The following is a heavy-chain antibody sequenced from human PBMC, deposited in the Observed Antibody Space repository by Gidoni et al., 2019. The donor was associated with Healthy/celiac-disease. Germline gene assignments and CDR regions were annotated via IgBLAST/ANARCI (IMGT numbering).Heavy chain of an antibody. Sequence: VPLVQSGAAVKKPGASVQVSCKASGYTFTSYYMHWVRQAPGQGLEWMGIINPSGGSTSYAQKFQGRVTMTRDTSTSTVYMELSSLRSEDTAVYYCARDPPDIVVVPAATRDDYWGQGTLVTVSS. CDR1: GYTFTSYY. D-gene: IGHD2-2*01. V-gene: IGHV1-46*03. CDR2: INPSGGST. J-gene: IGHJ4*02. CDR3: ARDPPDIVVVPAATRDDY.